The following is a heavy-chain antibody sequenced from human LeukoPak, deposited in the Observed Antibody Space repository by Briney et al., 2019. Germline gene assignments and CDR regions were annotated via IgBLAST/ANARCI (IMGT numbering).Heavy chain of an antibody. J-gene: IGHJ6*02. CDR3: AREKVRQSGMVV. CDR1: GYTFTGYY. V-gene: IGHV1-2*06. Sequence: ASVKVSCKASGYTFTGYYMHWVRQAPGQGLEWMGRINPNSGGINYAQKFQGRVTMTRDTSISTAYMELSRLRSDDTAVYYCAREKVRQSGMVVWGQGTTVTVSS. CDR2: INPNSGGI. D-gene: IGHD2-2*01.